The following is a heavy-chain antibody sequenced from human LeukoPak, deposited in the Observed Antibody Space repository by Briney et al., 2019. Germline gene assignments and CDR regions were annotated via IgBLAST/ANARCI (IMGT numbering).Heavy chain of an antibody. J-gene: IGHJ4*02. Sequence: GGSLRLSCTGSQLIFSKYGLNWVRQSPGKGLEWISSITRSGSHIDYADSVRGRFTISRDNAKNSLFLHMNSLRVEDTAVYYCARLTIYDDTDYWGQGTLVTVSS. CDR1: QLIFSKYG. CDR3: ARLTIYDDTDY. V-gene: IGHV3-21*01. D-gene: IGHD3-3*01. CDR2: ITRSGSHI.